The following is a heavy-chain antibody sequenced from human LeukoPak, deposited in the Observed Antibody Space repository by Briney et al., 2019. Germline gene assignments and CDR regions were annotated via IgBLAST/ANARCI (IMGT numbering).Heavy chain of an antibody. D-gene: IGHD6-6*01. Sequence: GGSLRLSCAASGFIFSTYWMSWVRQAPGKGLEWVANIRQDGNKIYYVDSVKGRFTISGDNAKNSLYLQMHNLRAEDTAVYLCAKLGDRQVLGNWGQGTLVTVSS. J-gene: IGHJ4*02. CDR1: GFIFSTYW. V-gene: IGHV3-7*01. CDR3: AKLGDRQVLGN. CDR2: IRQDGNKI.